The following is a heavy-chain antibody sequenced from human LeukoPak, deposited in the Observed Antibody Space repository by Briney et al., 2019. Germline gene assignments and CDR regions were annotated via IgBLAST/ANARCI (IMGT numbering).Heavy chain of an antibody. CDR1: GGSFSGYY. J-gene: IGHJ4*02. D-gene: IGHD6-19*01. Sequence: SETLSLTCAVYGGSFSGYYWSWIRQPPGKGLEWIGEINHSGSTNYNPSLKSRVTISVDTSKNQFSLKLSSVTAADTAVYYCARASGWYWGQHGGFDYWGQGTLVTVSS. CDR2: INHSGST. CDR3: ARASGWYWGQHGGFDY. V-gene: IGHV4-34*01.